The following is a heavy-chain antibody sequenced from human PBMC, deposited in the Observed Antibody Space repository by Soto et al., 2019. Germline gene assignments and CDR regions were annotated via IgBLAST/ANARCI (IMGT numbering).Heavy chain of an antibody. V-gene: IGHV5-51*01. CDR3: ARQAATVATVPLLYFDP. D-gene: IGHD1-1*01. Sequence: PGESLKISCKASGYSFPGYWIGWVRQMPRKGLEWMGIIYPDNSDTRYSPSFQGQVTISADKSINTAYLQWSSLKASDTAMYYCARQAATVATVPLLYFDPWGQGTLVTVSS. CDR2: IYPDNSDT. CDR1: GYSFPGYW. J-gene: IGHJ4*02.